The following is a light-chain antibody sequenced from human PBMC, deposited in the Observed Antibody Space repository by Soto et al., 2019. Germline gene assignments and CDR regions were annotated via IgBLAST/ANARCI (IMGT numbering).Light chain of an antibody. CDR1: QSIGSF. V-gene: IGKV1-5*03. Sequence: DIQMTQSPSTLSASVGDRVTITCRASQSIGSFLAWYQQKPGKTPKLLIYKASISEGGVTSRFSGSGSGTEFTLTIRSLQPNDFATYYRQQYGSYWTFGQGTKVDMK. CDR3: QQYGSYWT. CDR2: KAS. J-gene: IGKJ1*01.